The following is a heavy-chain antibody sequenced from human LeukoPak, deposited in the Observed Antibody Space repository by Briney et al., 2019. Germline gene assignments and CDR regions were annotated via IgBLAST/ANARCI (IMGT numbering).Heavy chain of an antibody. Sequence: SETLSLTCTVSGGSISSRSYYWDWIRQPPGKGLEWIGNIYYSGSTSYNPSLKSRVTISVDTSKNQFSLNLSSVTAADTAVYYCARRTSGNYGSDYWGQGTLVTVSS. CDR1: GGSISSRSYY. D-gene: IGHD1-26*01. J-gene: IGHJ4*02. V-gene: IGHV4-39*01. CDR3: ARRTSGNYGSDY. CDR2: IYYSGST.